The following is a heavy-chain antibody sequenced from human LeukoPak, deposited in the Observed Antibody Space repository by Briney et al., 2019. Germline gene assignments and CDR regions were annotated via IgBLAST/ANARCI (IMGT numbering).Heavy chain of an antibody. Sequence: PSETLSLTCTVSGGSISGSSYYWSWIRQPPGKGLEWIGYIYYSGSTNYNPSLKSRVTISVDTSKNQFSLRLNSVTAADTAVYYCAREAVAGAFDYWGQGTLVTVSS. V-gene: IGHV4-61*01. CDR3: AREAVAGAFDY. D-gene: IGHD6-19*01. J-gene: IGHJ4*02. CDR2: IYYSGST. CDR1: GGSISGSSYY.